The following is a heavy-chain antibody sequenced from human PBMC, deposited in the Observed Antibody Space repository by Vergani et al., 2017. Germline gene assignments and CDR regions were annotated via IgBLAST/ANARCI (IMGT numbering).Heavy chain of an antibody. D-gene: IGHD4-17*01. CDR3: AKDGRENSDYGYFDY. J-gene: IGHJ4*02. CDR1: GFSFNTYA. V-gene: IGHV3-30*02. Sequence: QVQLVETGGGVVQPGGSLRLYCATSGFSFNTYAAHWVRQAPGKGLEWVAFIGYDGRIKYNVDSVKGRFTISRDTSKKTLSLQMRSLSADDTAVYYCAKDGRENSDYGYFDYWGQGTLVTVSS. CDR2: IGYDGRIK.